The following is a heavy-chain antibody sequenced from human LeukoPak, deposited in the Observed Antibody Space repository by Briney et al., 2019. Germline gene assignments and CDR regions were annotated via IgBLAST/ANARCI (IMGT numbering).Heavy chain of an antibody. J-gene: IGHJ5*02. D-gene: IGHD3-9*01. CDR2: IYPGDSDT. CDR3: TRHPGYYDILTGYYNRWFDP. CDR1: GYSSTSYW. V-gene: IGHV5-51*01. Sequence: GESLKISCKGSGYSSTSYWIGWVRQMPGKGLEWMGIIYPGDSDTRYSPSFQGQVTISADKSISTAYLQWSSLKASDTAMYYCTRHPGYYDILTGYYNRWFDPWGQGTLVTVSS.